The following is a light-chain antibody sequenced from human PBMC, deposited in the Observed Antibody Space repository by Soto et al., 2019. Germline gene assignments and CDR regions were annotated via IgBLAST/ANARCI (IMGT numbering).Light chain of an antibody. CDR1: SSDVGSYNR. CDR2: DVN. Sequence: QSALTQPASVSGSPGQSITISCTGTSSDVGSYNRVSWYQHHPGKAPKLMIYDVNKWPSEVSNRFSGSKSGNTASLTISGLLAEDAADYYCCSYAGSRIYVFGTGTKLTV. CDR3: CSYAGSRIYV. J-gene: IGLJ1*01. V-gene: IGLV2-23*02.